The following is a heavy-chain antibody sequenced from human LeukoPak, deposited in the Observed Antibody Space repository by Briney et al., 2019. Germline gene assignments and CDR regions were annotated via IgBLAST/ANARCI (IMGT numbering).Heavy chain of an antibody. CDR2: IYYSGST. V-gene: IGHV4-39*01. Sequence: SETLSLTCTVSGGSITSSSYYWGWIRQPPGKGLEWIGSIYYSGSTYYNPSLKSRVTISIDTSKNQFSLKLSSVSAADTAVYYCARLLGLDSSGYYLSAFDIWGQGTLVTVSS. D-gene: IGHD3-22*01. CDR1: GGSITSSSYY. CDR3: ARLLGLDSSGYYLSAFDI. J-gene: IGHJ3*02.